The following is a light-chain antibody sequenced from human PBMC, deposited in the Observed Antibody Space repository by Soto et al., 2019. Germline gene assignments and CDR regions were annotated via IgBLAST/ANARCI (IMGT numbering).Light chain of an antibody. CDR3: QSYDSSLSSWV. J-gene: IGLJ3*02. Sequence: QLVLTQPPSVSGAPGQRVTISCTGSSSNIGAGYAVHWYQQLPGTAPKVLIYGNSDRPSGVPDRFSGSKSGTSASLAITGLQAEDEADYYCQSYDSSLSSWVFGGGTKLTVL. V-gene: IGLV1-40*01. CDR2: GNS. CDR1: SSNIGAGYA.